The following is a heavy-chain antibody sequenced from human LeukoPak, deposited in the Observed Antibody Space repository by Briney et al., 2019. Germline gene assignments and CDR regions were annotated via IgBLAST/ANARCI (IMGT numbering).Heavy chain of an antibody. CDR1: GFTFSAYS. V-gene: IGHV3-21*01. CDR3: ARGTEMATIEPTFGY. J-gene: IGHJ4*02. CDR2: ISSSASYI. Sequence: GGSLRLSCAASGFTFSAYSMNWVRQAPGKELEWVSSISSSASYIYYADSVKGRFTISRDNAKNSLFLQMNSLRAEDTAVYYCARGTEMATIEPTFGYWGQGTLVTVSS. D-gene: IGHD5-24*01.